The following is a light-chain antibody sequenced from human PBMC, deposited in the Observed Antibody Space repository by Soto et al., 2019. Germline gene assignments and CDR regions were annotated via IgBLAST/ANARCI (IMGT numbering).Light chain of an antibody. CDR2: GTS. J-gene: IGKJ1*01. CDR1: QSVSSSY. V-gene: IGKV3-20*01. Sequence: IVLTQSACTLSLSPGERATLSCRASQSVSSSYLAWYQQKLGQAPRLLIYGTSSRATGIPDRFSGSRAGTDFTLTISSLQSEDFAEYHCQQYNNWPQTFGQGTKVVIK. CDR3: QQYNNWPQT.